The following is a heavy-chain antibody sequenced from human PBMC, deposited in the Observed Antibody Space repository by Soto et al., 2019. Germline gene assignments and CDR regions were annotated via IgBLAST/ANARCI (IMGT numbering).Heavy chain of an antibody. CDR2: ISYDGSNK. V-gene: IGHV3-30-3*02. D-gene: IGHD1-1*01. CDR1: GFTFSSYA. Sequence: QVQLVESGRGVVQPGRSLRLSCAASGFTFSSYAMHWVRQAPGKGLEWVAVISYDGSNKYYADSVKGRFTISRDNSKNTMYLQMNSLRAEDTAVYYCAKELERTHSSKYYYYGMDVWGQGTTVTVSS. J-gene: IGHJ6*02. CDR3: AKELERTHSSKYYYYGMDV.